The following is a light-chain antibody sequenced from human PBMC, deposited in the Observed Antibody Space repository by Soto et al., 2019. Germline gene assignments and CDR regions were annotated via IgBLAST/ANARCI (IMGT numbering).Light chain of an antibody. CDR1: QSISGN. CDR3: HQYSSSPWT. J-gene: IGKJ1*01. V-gene: IGKV3-20*01. Sequence: EIVMTQSPATLSVSPGESATLSCRASQSISGNLAWYQQRPGQAPRLLFYDASRRATGIPDKFSASGSGTDFSLTISNLEPEDFAVYYCHQYSSSPWTFGQGTKVDI. CDR2: DAS.